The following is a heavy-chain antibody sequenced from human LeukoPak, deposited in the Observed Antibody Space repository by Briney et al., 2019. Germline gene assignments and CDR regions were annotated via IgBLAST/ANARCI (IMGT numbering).Heavy chain of an antibody. CDR3: AKVFRIAVACTDAFDI. CDR1: GFTFSSYW. V-gene: IGHV3-74*01. D-gene: IGHD6-19*01. J-gene: IGHJ3*02. CDR2: INSDGSST. Sequence: GGSLRLSCAASGFTFSSYWMHWVRQAPGKGLVWVSRINSDGSSTSYADSVKGRFTISRDNAKNTLYLQMNSLRAEDTAVYYCAKVFRIAVACTDAFDIWGQGTMVTVSS.